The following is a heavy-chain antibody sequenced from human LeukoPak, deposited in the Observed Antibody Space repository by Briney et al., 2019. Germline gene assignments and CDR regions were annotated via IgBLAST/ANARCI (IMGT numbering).Heavy chain of an antibody. D-gene: IGHD6-6*01. CDR3: ARDLSYDAFDI. V-gene: IGHV4-39*07. J-gene: IGHJ3*02. Sequence: SETLSLTCTVSGGSLSSSSYYWAWLRQPPGTGLEWIGSINYSGNTYYNPSLKSRVTISVDTSKNPFSLKLSSVTAADTAVYYCARDLSYDAFDIWGQGTMVTVSS. CDR1: GGSLSSSSYY. CDR2: INYSGNT.